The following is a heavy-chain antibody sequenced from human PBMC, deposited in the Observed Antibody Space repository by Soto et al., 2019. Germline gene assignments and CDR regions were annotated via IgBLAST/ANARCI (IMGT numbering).Heavy chain of an antibody. CDR2: ISGSGAKT. CDR1: GFTFDTYA. Sequence: EVQLLESGGGLVQPGGSLRLSCAASGFTFDTYAMSWVRQAPGKGLEWVSAISGSGAKTYYADSVKGRFTISRDNSKNTLYLQMHSLRAEDTAVYHCAKLECSGGSCYSGRLVDYVYYYMDVWGKGTTVTVSS. J-gene: IGHJ6*03. V-gene: IGHV3-23*01. CDR3: AKLECSGGSCYSGRLVDYVYYYMDV. D-gene: IGHD2-15*01.